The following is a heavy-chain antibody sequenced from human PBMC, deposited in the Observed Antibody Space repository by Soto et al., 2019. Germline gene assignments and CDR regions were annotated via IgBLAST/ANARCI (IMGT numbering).Heavy chain of an antibody. CDR3: AREDGVVGSSSAFDH. V-gene: IGHV3-21*01. J-gene: IGHJ4*02. D-gene: IGHD1-26*01. CDR2: INGRSNYV. CDR1: GFTFSTYT. Sequence: EVQVVESGGGLVKPGGSLRLSCVFSGFTFSTYTMNWVRQAPGKGLEWVSSINGRSNYVYYADSVKGRFTISRDNAKNTMYLQMNRLRAEDTAIYYCAREDGVVGSSSAFDHWGLGTLVTVSS.